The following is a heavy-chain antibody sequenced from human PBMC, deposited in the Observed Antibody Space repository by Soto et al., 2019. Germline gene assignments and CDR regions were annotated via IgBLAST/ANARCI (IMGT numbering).Heavy chain of an antibody. Sequence: ASVKVSCKASGYTFAGYYMHWVRQAPGQGLESMGWINPNSGGTNYAQKFQGWVTMTRDTSISTAYMELSRLRSDDTAVYYCARVCTSCLYYYGMDVWGQGTTVTVSS. CDR3: ARVCTSCLYYYGMDV. V-gene: IGHV1-2*04. CDR1: GYTFAGYY. CDR2: INPNSGGT. J-gene: IGHJ6*02. D-gene: IGHD2-2*01.